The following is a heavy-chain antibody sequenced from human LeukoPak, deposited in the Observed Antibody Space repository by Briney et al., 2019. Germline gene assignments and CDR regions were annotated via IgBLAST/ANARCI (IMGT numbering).Heavy chain of an antibody. V-gene: IGHV1-3*03. Sequence: ASVKVSCKASGYTFTSYAMHWVRQAPGQRLEWMGWINAGNGNTKYSQEFQGRVTITRDTSASTAYMELSSLRSEDMAVYYCARGRGPNCSGGSCYFDYWGQGTLVTVSS. J-gene: IGHJ4*02. D-gene: IGHD2-15*01. CDR2: INAGNGNT. CDR3: ARGRGPNCSGGSCYFDY. CDR1: GYTFTSYA.